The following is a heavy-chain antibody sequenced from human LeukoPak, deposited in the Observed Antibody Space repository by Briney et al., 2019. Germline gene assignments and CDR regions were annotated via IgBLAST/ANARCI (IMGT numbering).Heavy chain of an antibody. J-gene: IGHJ4*02. CDR2: IYYSGST. V-gene: IGHV4-59*01. Sequence: KPSETLSLTCTVSGGSISSYYWSWLRQPPGKGLEWVGYIYYSGSTNYNPSLQSRVTISVDTSKNQFSLKLSSVTAADTAVYYCARDVAAADYYFDYWGQGTLVTASS. CDR1: GGSISSYY. D-gene: IGHD6-13*01. CDR3: ARDVAAADYYFDY.